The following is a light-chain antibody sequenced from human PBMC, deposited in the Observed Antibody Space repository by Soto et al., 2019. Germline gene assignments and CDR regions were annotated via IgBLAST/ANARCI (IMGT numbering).Light chain of an antibody. CDR2: LGS. CDR3: MQALQLRT. J-gene: IGKJ1*01. Sequence: DIVMTQSPLSLPVTPGEPASISCRSSQSLLYSNGYNYLDWYLQKPGQSPQLLIYLGSNRASGVPDRFSGSGSGTDFTLKISRVAAEDVGVYYCMQALQLRTFGQGTKVEIK. V-gene: IGKV2-28*01. CDR1: QSLLYSNGYNY.